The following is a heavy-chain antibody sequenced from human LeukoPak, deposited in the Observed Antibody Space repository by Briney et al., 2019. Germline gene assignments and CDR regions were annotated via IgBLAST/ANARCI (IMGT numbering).Heavy chain of an antibody. D-gene: IGHD2-2*01. V-gene: IGHV4-34*01. CDR3: ARHRGLKVAPDY. CDR1: GGSFSGYY. Sequence: PSETLSLTCAVYGGSFSGYYWSWIRQPPGKGLEWIGEINHSGSTNYNPSLKSRVTISVDTSKNQFSLKVNSVTAADTAVYYCARHRGLKVAPDYWGQGTLVTVSS. CDR2: INHSGST. J-gene: IGHJ4*02.